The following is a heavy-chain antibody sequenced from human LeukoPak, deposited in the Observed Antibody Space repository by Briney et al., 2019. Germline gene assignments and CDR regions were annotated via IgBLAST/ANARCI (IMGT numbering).Heavy chain of an antibody. J-gene: IGHJ6*02. CDR3: ATSIAVAGTNHYYYYGMDV. CDR2: ISYDGSNK. V-gene: IGHV3-30-3*01. CDR1: GFTFSSYA. Sequence: GGSLRLSCAASGFTFSSYAMHWVRQAPGKGLEWVAVISYDGSNKYYADSVKGRFTISRDNSKNTLYLQMNSLRAEDTAVYYCATSIAVAGTNHYYYYGMDVWGQGTTVTVSS. D-gene: IGHD6-19*01.